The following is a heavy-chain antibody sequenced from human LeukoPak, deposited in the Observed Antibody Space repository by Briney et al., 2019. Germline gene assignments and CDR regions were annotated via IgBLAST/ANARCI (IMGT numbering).Heavy chain of an antibody. Sequence: ASVKVSCKASGYTFTGYYMHWVRQAPGQGLEWMGWINPNSGGTNYAQKFQGRVTMTRDTSINTAYMELSRLRSDDTAVYYCARAHSVTMVRGVFYDAFDIWGQGTMVTVSS. CDR3: ARAHSVTMVRGVFYDAFDI. CDR2: INPNSGGT. D-gene: IGHD3-10*01. CDR1: GYTFTGYY. J-gene: IGHJ3*02. V-gene: IGHV1-2*02.